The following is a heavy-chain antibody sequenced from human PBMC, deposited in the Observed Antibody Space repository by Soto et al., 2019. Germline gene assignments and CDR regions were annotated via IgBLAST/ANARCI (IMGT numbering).Heavy chain of an antibody. CDR1: GGSISSYY. CDR2: IYYSGST. Sequence: PSETLSLTCTVSGGSISSYYWTWIRQPSGKGLEWIGYIYYSGSTTYNPSLRSRVTISVDTSKNQFSLNLRSVTAADTAVYYCARTTYYYNSSGYYWAVDAFDIWGQGTMVTVSS. CDR3: ARTTYYYNSSGYYWAVDAFDI. J-gene: IGHJ3*02. V-gene: IGHV4-59*01. D-gene: IGHD3-22*01.